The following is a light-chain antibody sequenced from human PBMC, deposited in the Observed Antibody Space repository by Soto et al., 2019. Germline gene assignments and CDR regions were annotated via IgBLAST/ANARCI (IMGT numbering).Light chain of an antibody. CDR2: ATS. J-gene: IGKJ2*01. CDR3: QQYGTSPPKA. CDR1: DRVSNSY. Sequence: ELTQSPDTLSLSPGERTTLSCRTSDRVSNSYLAWYQQKLGQAPRLLLSATSRRDAGIPDRFSGSGSGTDFTLTINTMEPEDVGDYEYQQYGTSPPKAFGQGT. V-gene: IGKV3-20*01.